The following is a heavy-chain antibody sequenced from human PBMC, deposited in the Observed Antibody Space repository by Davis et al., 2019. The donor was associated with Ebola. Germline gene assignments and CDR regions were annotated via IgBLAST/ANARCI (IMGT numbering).Heavy chain of an antibody. V-gene: IGHV5-10-1*01. CDR2: IDPSDSYT. D-gene: IGHD4-17*01. J-gene: IGHJ4*02. Sequence: KVSCKGSGYSFTSYWISWVRQMPGKGLEWMGRIDPSDSYTNYSPSFQGHVTISADKSISTAYLQWSSLKASDTAMYYCARLGPYGDYEFDYWGQGTLVTVSS. CDR1: GYSFTSYW. CDR3: ARLGPYGDYEFDY.